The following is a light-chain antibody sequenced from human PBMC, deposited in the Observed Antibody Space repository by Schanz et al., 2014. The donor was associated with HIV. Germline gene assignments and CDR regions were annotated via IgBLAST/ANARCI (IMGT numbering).Light chain of an antibody. Sequence: DIQMSQSHTTVSASVGDRVIITCRASQSIGGLLAWYQQKPGRAPKLLIYQASTLETGVPSRFYGSGSGTSFTLTIASLQPDDFATYYCQQCVTYPYTFGQGTKLDIK. V-gene: IGKV1-5*03. CDR2: QAS. CDR1: QSIGGL. J-gene: IGKJ2*01. CDR3: QQCVTYPYT.